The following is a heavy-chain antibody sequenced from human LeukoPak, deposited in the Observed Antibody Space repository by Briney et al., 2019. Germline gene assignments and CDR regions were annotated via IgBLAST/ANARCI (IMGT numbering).Heavy chain of an antibody. CDR1: GGSISSGDYY. J-gene: IGHJ4*02. Sequence: PSETLSLTCTVSGGSISSGDYYWSWIRQPPGKGLEWIGYIYYSGSTYYNPSLKSRVTISVDTSKNQFSLKLSSVTAADTAVCYCARDLSFTGDAGGFDYWGQGTLVTVSS. V-gene: IGHV4-30-4*01. CDR2: IYYSGST. CDR3: ARDLSFTGDAGGFDY. D-gene: IGHD7-27*01.